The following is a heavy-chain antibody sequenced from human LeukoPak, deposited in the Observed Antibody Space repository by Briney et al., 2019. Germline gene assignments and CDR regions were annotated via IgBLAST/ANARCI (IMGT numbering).Heavy chain of an antibody. J-gene: IGHJ4*02. CDR3: ARDSLTMVRGVIIKGGIDY. CDR2: IKQDGSEK. D-gene: IGHD3-10*01. V-gene: IGHV3-7*03. Sequence: GGSLRLSCAASGFTFSSYWMSWVRQAPGKGLEWVANIKQDGSEKYYVDSVKGRFTISRDNAKNSLYLQMNSLRAEDTALYYCARDSLTMVRGVIIKGGIDYWGQGTLVTVTS. CDR1: GFTFSSYW.